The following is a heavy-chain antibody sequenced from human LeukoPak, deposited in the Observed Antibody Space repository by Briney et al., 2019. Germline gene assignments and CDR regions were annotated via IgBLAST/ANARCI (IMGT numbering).Heavy chain of an antibody. D-gene: IGHD3-10*01. CDR2: ISGSGGST. CDR1: GFTFSSYA. CDR3: AKQGIWFGELSLDY. Sequence: GGSLRLSCAASGFTFSSYAMSWVRPAPGKGLEWVSAISGSGGSTYYADSVKGRFTISRDNSKNTLYLQMNSLRAEDTAVYYCAKQGIWFGELSLDYWGQGTLVTVSS. V-gene: IGHV3-23*01. J-gene: IGHJ4*02.